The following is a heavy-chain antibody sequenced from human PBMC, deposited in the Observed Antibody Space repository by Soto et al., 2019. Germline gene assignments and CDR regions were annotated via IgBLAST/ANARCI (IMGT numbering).Heavy chain of an antibody. CDR3: ATGHDSSGYYAFHM. Sequence: QVQLVESEGGGVQPGRSLRLSCAASGFTFSDYGMHWVRQAPGKGLEWVAVIWSDGSRKYYAESVQGRFTVSRDNSMNTLYLQMNSVRAEDTAVYYCATGHDSSGYYAFHMWGQGTMVTVSS. V-gene: IGHV3-33*01. J-gene: IGHJ3*02. CDR2: IWSDGSRK. D-gene: IGHD3-22*01. CDR1: GFTFSDYG.